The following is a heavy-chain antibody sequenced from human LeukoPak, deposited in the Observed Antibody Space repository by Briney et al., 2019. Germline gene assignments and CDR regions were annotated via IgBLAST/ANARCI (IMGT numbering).Heavy chain of an antibody. D-gene: IGHD3-10*01. CDR3: ARSGKDYYGSGSYYNHAFDI. CDR2: IYYSGST. CDR1: GGSISSCY. J-gene: IGHJ3*02. V-gene: IGHV4-59*08. Sequence: SETLSLTCTVSGGSISSCYWSWIRQPPGKGLEWIGYIYYSGSTNYNPSLKSRVTISVDTSKNQFSLKLSSVTAADTAVYYCARSGKDYYGSGSYYNHAFDIWGQGTMVTVSS.